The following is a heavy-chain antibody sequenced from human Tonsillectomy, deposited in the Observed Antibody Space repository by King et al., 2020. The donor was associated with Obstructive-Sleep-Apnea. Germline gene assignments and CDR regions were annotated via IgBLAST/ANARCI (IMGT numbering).Heavy chain of an antibody. V-gene: IGHV4-59*08. CDR3: ARQSEILTAYFH. J-gene: IGHJ4*02. CDR1: GGSISSYY. D-gene: IGHD3-9*01. Sequence: VQLQESGPGLVKPSETLSLTCTVSGGSISSYYWSWIRQPPGKGLEWIGYIYYSGSTSYNPSLKSRITITVDTSKNQFSLKLSSVTAADTAVYYFARQSEILTAYFHWGQGALVTVSS. CDR2: IYYSGST.